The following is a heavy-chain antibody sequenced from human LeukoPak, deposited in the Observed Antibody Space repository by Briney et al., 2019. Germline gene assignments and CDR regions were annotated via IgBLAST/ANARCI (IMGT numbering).Heavy chain of an antibody. Sequence: GESLKISCKGSGYSFTSYWIGWVRQMPGKGLEWMGIIYPGDSDTRYSPSFQGQVTISADKSISTAYLQWSSLKASDTAMYYCARYGGYCSGGSCYLAFDTWGQGTMVTVSS. J-gene: IGHJ3*02. D-gene: IGHD2-15*01. V-gene: IGHV5-51*01. CDR2: IYPGDSDT. CDR3: ARYGGYCSGGSCYLAFDT. CDR1: GYSFTSYW.